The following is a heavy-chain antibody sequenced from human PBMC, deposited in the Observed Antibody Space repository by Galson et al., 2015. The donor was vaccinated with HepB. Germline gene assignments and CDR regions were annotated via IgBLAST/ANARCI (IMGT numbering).Heavy chain of an antibody. CDR3: ARAELRYFDWLYRLSPHLY. V-gene: IGHV7-4-1*02. Sequence: SVKVSCKASGYTFTSFAMNWVRQAPGQGLEWMGWINTNTGNPTYAQGFTGRFVFSLGTSVSTAYLQISSLKAEDTAVYYCARAELRYFDWLYRLSPHLYWGQGTLVTVSS. J-gene: IGHJ4*02. D-gene: IGHD3-9*01. CDR1: GYTFTSFA. CDR2: INTNTGNP.